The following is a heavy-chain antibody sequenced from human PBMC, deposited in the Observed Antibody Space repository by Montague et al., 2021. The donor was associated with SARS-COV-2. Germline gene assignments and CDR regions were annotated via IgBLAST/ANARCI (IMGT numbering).Heavy chain of an antibody. V-gene: IGHV4-34*01. CDR3: ARSGRHVVVPAACSAGGAFDI. D-gene: IGHD2-2*01. CDR2: INQSGTT. J-gene: IGHJ3*02. CDR1: GGSFSDYY. Sequence: SETLSLTCAVSGGSFSDYYWSWIRQPPGKGLEWIGEINQSGTTIYNPSLKSRVTISVDTSKNQFYLRLNSVTAADTAVYYCARSGRHVVVPAACSAGGAFDIWGQGTMVTVSS.